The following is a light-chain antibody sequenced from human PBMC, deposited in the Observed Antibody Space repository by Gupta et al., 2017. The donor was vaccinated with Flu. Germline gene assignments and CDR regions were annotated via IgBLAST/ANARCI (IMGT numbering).Light chain of an antibody. J-gene: IGKJ1*01. V-gene: IGKV1-39*01. CDR2: AAS. CDR1: QSISSY. CDR3: QQSYSTWWT. Sequence: IQMXXSPSSXSASXGDRVTITCRASQSISSYLNWYQQKPGKAPKLLIYAASSLQSGVPSRFSGSGSGTDFTLTISSLQPEDFATYYCQQSYSTWWTFGQGTKVEIK.